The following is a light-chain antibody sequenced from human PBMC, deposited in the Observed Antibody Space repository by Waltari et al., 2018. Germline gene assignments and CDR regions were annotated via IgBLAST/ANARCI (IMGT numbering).Light chain of an antibody. V-gene: IGKV3-15*01. CDR3: QQYHNWWT. Sequence: EIVMTQSPATLSVSSGERATLSCRASQSVMNHVAWYQQKPGQAPRLLMCDASIRATGIPPRFSGSGPGTEFTLTMSSLRSEDLAVYYWQQYHNWWTFGQATKVEIK. CDR1: QSVMNH. CDR2: DAS. J-gene: IGKJ1*01.